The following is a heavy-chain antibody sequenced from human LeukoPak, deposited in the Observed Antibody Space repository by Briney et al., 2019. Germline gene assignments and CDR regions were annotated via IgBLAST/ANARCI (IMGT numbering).Heavy chain of an antibody. Sequence: PGGTLRLSCAASGFTFSNYWMSWVRQAPGKGLEGGSYISGSGSTVYYAASVRGRFTISRDNAKNSLFLQMNSLRAEDTAVYYCARDRGNSDPGDWFDSWGQGTLVTVSS. CDR2: ISGSGSTV. CDR1: GFTFSNYW. J-gene: IGHJ5*01. CDR3: ARDRGNSDPGDWFDS. V-gene: IGHV3-11*01. D-gene: IGHD4-23*01.